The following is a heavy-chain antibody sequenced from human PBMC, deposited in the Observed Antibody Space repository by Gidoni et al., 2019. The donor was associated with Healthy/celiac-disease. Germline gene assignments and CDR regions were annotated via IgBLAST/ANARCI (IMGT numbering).Heavy chain of an antibody. CDR1: GGPIRSSNW. V-gene: IGHV4-4*02. D-gene: IGHD3-22*01. CDR3: ARWSADSSSYYFDY. J-gene: IGHJ4*02. CDR2: IYHSGST. Sequence: QVQLPESGPGLVKPSGTLSLTCAVSGGPIRSSNWWRWVRQPTGKGLEWIGEIYHSGSTNYNPSLKSRVTISVDKSKNQFSLKLSSVTAADTAVYYCARWSADSSSYYFDYWGQGTLVTVSS.